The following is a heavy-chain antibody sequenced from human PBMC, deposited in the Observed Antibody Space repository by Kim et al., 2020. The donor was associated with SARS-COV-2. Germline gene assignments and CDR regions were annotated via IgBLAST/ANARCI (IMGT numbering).Heavy chain of an antibody. J-gene: IGHJ4*02. V-gene: IGHV5-51*01. CDR3: ARRSSWYKHYDY. Sequence: RYSPSFQGQVTISADKSISTAYLQWSSLKASDTAMYYCARRSSWYKHYDYWGQGTLVTVSS. D-gene: IGHD6-13*01.